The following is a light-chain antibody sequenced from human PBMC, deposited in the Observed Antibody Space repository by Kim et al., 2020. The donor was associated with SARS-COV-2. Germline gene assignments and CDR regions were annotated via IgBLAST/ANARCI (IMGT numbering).Light chain of an antibody. CDR1: QSVSLY. Sequence: SVSTGERATLSCRASQSVSLYLAWYQKKPGQAPRLLIYGASTRAAGIPARFSGSGSETDFTLTIDSLQSEDFAVYYCHQYNDWPHSFGQGTKLEIK. CDR3: HQYNDWPHS. J-gene: IGKJ2*03. V-gene: IGKV3-15*01. CDR2: GAS.